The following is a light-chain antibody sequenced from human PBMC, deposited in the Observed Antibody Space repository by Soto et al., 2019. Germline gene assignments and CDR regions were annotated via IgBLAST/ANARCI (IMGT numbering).Light chain of an antibody. V-gene: IGKV1-5*01. CDR2: DAS. CDR3: QQYSSVSPFT. Sequence: DLQMTQSPSTLSAFVGDRVTITCRASQSISSWLAWYQQKPGKAPKLLIYDASSLESGVPSTFSGSGSGTEFSLTISSLQPDDFATYYCQQYSSVSPFTFCQGTKLEIK. J-gene: IGKJ2*01. CDR1: QSISSW.